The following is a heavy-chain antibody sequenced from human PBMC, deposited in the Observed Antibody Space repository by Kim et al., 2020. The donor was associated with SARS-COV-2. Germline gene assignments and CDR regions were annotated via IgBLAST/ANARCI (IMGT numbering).Heavy chain of an antibody. V-gene: IGHV3-30*03. D-gene: IGHD3-10*01. Sequence: DSVKGRFTSSRDNSKNTLYLQMNSLGAEDTAVYYCATSGSGSYYYYGMDVWGQGTTVTVSS. J-gene: IGHJ6*02. CDR3: ATSGSGSYYYYGMDV.